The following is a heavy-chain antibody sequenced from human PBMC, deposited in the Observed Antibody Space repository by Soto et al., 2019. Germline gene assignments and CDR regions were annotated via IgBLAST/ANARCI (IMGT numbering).Heavy chain of an antibody. CDR3: ARTTAVPNTLRSRYFFDY. V-gene: IGHV4-61*01. D-gene: IGHD4-17*01. CDR2: VYYSGTT. J-gene: IGHJ4*02. CDR1: GGSVSNKTYY. Sequence: GTLALTCSVSGGSVSNKTYYGSWIRQPPGKRLEWIGYVYYSGTTNYNPSLKSRVTISVDLSKNQFSLRLSSVTTADTALYYCARTTAVPNTLRSRYFFDYWGQGTLVTVSS.